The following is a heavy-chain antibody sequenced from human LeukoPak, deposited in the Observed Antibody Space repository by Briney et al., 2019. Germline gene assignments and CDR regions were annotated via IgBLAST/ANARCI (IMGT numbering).Heavy chain of an antibody. D-gene: IGHD3-22*01. J-gene: IGHJ3*02. CDR3: ARHRLHRLYYDSSGYYHAAFDI. CDR2: INPNSGGT. V-gene: IGHV1-2*02. CDR1: EYTFTGYY. Sequence: ASVKVSCKASEYTFTGYYMHWVRQAPGQGLEWMGWINPNSGGTNYAQRLQGRVTMTRDTSTTTAYMELRSLRSDDTAVYYCARHRLHRLYYDSSGYYHAAFDIWGQGTMVTVSS.